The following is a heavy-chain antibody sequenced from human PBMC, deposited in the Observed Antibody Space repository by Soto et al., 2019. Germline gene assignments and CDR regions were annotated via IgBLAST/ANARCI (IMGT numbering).Heavy chain of an antibody. Sequence: XVCLRRSCAVCGYGFRTYNMNSVGQAPGQGLEWIADVSLDSGTRQCADSVKGRFTIARDDAENSLYLQMDSLRAEDTATYYCARLYYDYVWGQGPTVTVSS. CDR2: VSLDSGTR. J-gene: IGHJ6*02. CDR3: ARLYYDYV. V-gene: IGHV3-48*01. D-gene: IGHD3-3*01. CDR1: GYGFRTYN.